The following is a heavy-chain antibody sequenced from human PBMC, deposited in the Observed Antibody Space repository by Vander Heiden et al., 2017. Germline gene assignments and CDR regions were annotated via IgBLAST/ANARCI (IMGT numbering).Heavy chain of an antibody. CDR3: ARAYMAAGSDGPYYFDY. J-gene: IGHJ4*02. D-gene: IGHD5-18*01. CDR2: INAGNGNT. Sequence: QVQLVQSGAEVKKPGASVKVSCKASGYTFTSYAMHWVRQGPGQRLGWMGWINAGNGNTKYSQKCHVRFTITRETSASTAYREWSSLRSQEPDVYYCARAYMAAGSDGPYYFDYWGQGPLVTVSP. CDR1: GYTFTSYA. V-gene: IGHV1-3*01.